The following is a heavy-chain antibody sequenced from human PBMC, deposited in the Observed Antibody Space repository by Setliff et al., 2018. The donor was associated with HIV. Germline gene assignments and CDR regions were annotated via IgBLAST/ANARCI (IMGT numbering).Heavy chain of an antibody. CDR1: GYTFTSYY. CDR3: ARDGYYNSWSGYGYYYYYMDV. Sequence: ASVKVSCKASGYTFTSYYMHWVRQAPGQGLEWMGIINPSGGSTRYAQKFQGRDTMTRDTSTSTVYMELSSLRSEDTAVYYCARDGYYNSWSGYGYYYYYMDVWGKGTTVTVSS. CDR2: INPSGGST. J-gene: IGHJ6*03. V-gene: IGHV1-46*01. D-gene: IGHD3-3*01.